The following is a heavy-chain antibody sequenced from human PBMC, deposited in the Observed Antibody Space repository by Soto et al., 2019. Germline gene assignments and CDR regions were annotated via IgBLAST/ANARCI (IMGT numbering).Heavy chain of an antibody. CDR3: ARSLRGYSGYEYNY. CDR2: IYPGDSDT. Sequence: PGESLKISCKASGYSFTNYLISLVRQMPGKGLEWIGIIYPGDSDTKYSPSFQGQVTISADKSISTAYLQWNTLKASDTAMYYCARSLRGYSGYEYNYWGQGTLVTVSS. V-gene: IGHV5-51*01. J-gene: IGHJ4*02. D-gene: IGHD5-12*01. CDR1: GYSFTNYL.